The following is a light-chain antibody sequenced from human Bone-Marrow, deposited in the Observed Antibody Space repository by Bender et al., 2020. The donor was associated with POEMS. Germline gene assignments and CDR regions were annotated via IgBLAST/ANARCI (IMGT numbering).Light chain of an antibody. CDR1: NFGNNA. CDR2: SNN. J-gene: IGLJ3*02. V-gene: IGLV1-44*01. CDR3: SSWDDSLNGWV. Sequence: NFGNNAANWYQHVPGTAPKLLIYSNNQRPSGVPDRFSSSTSGTSASLAISGLHSDDEADYYCSSWDDSLNGWVFGGGTKLTVL.